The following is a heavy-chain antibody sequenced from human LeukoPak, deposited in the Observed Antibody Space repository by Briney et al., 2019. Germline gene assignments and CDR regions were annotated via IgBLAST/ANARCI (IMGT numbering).Heavy chain of an antibody. J-gene: IGHJ4*02. CDR2: IYYSGST. V-gene: IGHV4-59*08. D-gene: IGHD3-3*01. CDR3: ARVGGPFDY. CDR1: GGSISSYP. Sequence: SETLSLTCTVSGGSISSYPWSWIRQPPGKELEWIGNIYYSGSTNYNPSLKSRVTIPVDTSKNQFSLKLSSVTAADTAVYYCARVGGPFDYWGQGTLVTVSS.